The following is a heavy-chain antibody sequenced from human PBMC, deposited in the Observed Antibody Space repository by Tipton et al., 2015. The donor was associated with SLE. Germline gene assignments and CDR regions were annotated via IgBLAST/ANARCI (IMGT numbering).Heavy chain of an antibody. CDR3: ARGGKGVTRDAFDI. Sequence: QLVQSGPEVKKPGASVKVSCKASGYTFTSYDINWVRQATGQGLEWMGWMNPNSANTDYAQKFQGRVTMTRNTSIRTAYMELSSLRSEDTAVYYCARGGKGVTRDAFDIWGQGTVVTVSS. CDR2: MNPNSANT. J-gene: IGHJ3*02. D-gene: IGHD3-10*01. CDR1: GYTFTSYD. V-gene: IGHV1-8*01.